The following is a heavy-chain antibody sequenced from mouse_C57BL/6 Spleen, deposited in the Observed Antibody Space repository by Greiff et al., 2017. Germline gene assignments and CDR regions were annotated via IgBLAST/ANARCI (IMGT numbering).Heavy chain of an antibody. V-gene: IGHV2-2*01. CDR2: IWSGGST. CDR3: ARKGDYDDYAMDY. D-gene: IGHD2-4*01. J-gene: IGHJ4*01. Sequence: VQLQPSGPGLVQPSQSLSITCTVSGFSLTSYGVHWVRHSPGTGLEWLGVIWSGGSTDYNAAFISRLSISKDNSKSQVFFKMNSLQADDTAIYYCARKGDYDDYAMDYWGQGTSVTVSS. CDR1: GFSLTSYG.